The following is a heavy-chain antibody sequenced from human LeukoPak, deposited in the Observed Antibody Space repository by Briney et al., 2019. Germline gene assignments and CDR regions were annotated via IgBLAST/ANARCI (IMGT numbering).Heavy chain of an antibody. CDR1: GFTFSSYE. V-gene: IGHV3-48*03. J-gene: IGHJ5*02. CDR3: ARDLGGTTEVNWFDP. CDR2: ISSSGSTI. Sequence: GGSLRLSCAASGFTFSSYEMNWVRQAPGKGLEWVSYISSSGSTIYYADSVKGRFTISRDNSKNTMYLQMNSLRAEDTAVYYCARDLGGTTEVNWFDPWGQGTLVTVSS. D-gene: IGHD1-14*01.